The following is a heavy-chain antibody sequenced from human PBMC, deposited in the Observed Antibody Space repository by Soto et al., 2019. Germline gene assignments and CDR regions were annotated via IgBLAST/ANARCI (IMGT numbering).Heavy chain of an antibody. Sequence: SETLSLTCTVPGGSISSYFWSWIRQPPGEGQEWIGYIFYSGTTNYSPSLKTRVTMSLGTAKDQFSLNLTSVTAADTAVYYCARGRGGTYDAFDIWGQGTMVTVSS. J-gene: IGHJ3*02. D-gene: IGHD1-26*01. CDR1: GGSISSYF. CDR2: IFYSGTT. V-gene: IGHV4-59*01. CDR3: ARGRGGTYDAFDI.